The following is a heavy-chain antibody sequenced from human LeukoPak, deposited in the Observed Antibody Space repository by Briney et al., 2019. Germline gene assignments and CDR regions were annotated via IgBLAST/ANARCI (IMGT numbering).Heavy chain of an antibody. Sequence: GESLKISCKGSGYSFTTYWIGWVRQVPGKGLEWVGIIYPGDSDIRYSPSFQGQVTMSVDKSISTAYLQWTSLKASDTAMYYCAGGGIPGGNYYREHFDYWGQGTLVTVSS. D-gene: IGHD1-26*01. CDR3: AGGGIPGGNYYREHFDY. CDR2: IYPGDSDI. CDR1: GYSFTTYW. J-gene: IGHJ4*02. V-gene: IGHV5-51*01.